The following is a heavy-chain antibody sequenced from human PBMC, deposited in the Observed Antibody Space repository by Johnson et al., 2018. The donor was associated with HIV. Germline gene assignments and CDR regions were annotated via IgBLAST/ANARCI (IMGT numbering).Heavy chain of an antibody. Sequence: QVQLVESGGGVVQPGRSLRLSCAASGFTFSSYAMHWVRQAPGKGLEWVAVIWYAGSNKYYADSVKGRFTISRDNSKNTLYLQMNSLRAEDTAVYYCARVSKYYDSIRGAFDIWGQGTMVTVSS. CDR3: ARVSKYYDSIRGAFDI. CDR2: IWYAGSNK. CDR1: GFTFSSYA. J-gene: IGHJ3*02. V-gene: IGHV3-30-3*01. D-gene: IGHD3-22*01.